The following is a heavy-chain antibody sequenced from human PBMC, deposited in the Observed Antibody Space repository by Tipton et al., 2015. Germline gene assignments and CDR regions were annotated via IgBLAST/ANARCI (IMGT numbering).Heavy chain of an antibody. D-gene: IGHD2-15*01. V-gene: IGHV4-59*01. CDR1: GGSISHYY. J-gene: IGHJ5*02. CDR2: IYYSGST. Sequence: TLSLTCTVSGGSISHYYWSWIRQPPGKGLEWFGHIYYSGSTNYNPSLKSRLTMSVDTSKNQFSLKLTSVTAADTAVYYCARGGNNWFDPWGQGTLVTVSS. CDR3: ARGGNNWFDP.